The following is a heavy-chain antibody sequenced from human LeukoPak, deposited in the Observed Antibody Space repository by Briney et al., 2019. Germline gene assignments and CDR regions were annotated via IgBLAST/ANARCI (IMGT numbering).Heavy chain of an antibody. Sequence: SETLSLTCTVSGGSISSSSYYWGWIRPPPGKGLEWIGSIYYSGSTYYNPSLKSRVTISVDTSKNQFSLKLSSVTAADTAVYYCARGRGRATVTTIDYWGQGTLVTVSS. CDR3: ARGRGRATVTTIDY. D-gene: IGHD4-11*01. V-gene: IGHV4-39*01. J-gene: IGHJ4*02. CDR2: IYYSGST. CDR1: GGSISSSSYY.